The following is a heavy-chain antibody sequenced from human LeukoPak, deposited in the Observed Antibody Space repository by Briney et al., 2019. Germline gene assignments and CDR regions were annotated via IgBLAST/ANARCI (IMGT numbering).Heavy chain of an antibody. CDR2: IYYSGST. Sequence: KPSETLSLTCTVSGGSISSYYWSWIRQPPGKGLEWIGYIYYSGSTNYNPSLKSRVTISVDTSKNQFSLKLSSVTAAVTAVYYCARAPGMYYYDSSGYYLDWGQGTLVTVSS. V-gene: IGHV4-59*01. J-gene: IGHJ4*02. D-gene: IGHD3-22*01. CDR3: ARAPGMYYYDSSGYYLD. CDR1: GGSISSYY.